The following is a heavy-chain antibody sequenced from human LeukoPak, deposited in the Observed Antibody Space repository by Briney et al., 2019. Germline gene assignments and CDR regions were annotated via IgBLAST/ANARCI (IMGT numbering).Heavy chain of an antibody. V-gene: IGHV1-69*13. CDR2: IIPIFGTA. Sequence: ASVKVSCKASGGTFSSYAISWVRQAPGQGLEWMGGIIPIFGTANYAQKFQGRVTITADESTSTAYMELSSLRSEDTAVYYCAIILSIVGAQRHSAGDKDAFDIWGQGTMVTVSS. CDR1: GGTFSSYA. D-gene: IGHD1-26*01. CDR3: AIILSIVGAQRHSAGDKDAFDI. J-gene: IGHJ3*02.